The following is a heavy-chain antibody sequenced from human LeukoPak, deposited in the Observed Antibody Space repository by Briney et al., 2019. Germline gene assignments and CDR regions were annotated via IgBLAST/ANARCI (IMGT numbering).Heavy chain of an antibody. CDR2: ISSRSSYI. D-gene: IGHD3/OR15-3a*01. J-gene: IGHJ4*02. CDR3: ARGDSFDY. V-gene: IGHV3-21*01. CDR1: GFAFSSYD. Sequence: GGSLRLSCAASGFAFSSYDMNWVRQAPGKGLEWVSSISSRSSYIYYADSVKGRFTISRDNAKNSLYLQRNSLRAEDTGVYSCARGDSFDYWGQGTLVTVSS.